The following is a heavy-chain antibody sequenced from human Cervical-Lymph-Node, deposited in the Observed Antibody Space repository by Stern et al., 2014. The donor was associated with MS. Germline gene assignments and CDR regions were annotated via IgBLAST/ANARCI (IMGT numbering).Heavy chain of an antibody. V-gene: IGHV5-51*03. CDR3: ARTRSSSWNWYFDV. CDR1: GYTFNNFW. CDR2: IYPGDSDT. D-gene: IGHD2-2*01. Sequence: QLVQSGAEVKLPGQSLRISCQGSGYTFNNFWIGWVRQMPGKGLEWMGTIYPGDSDTRYSPSFKGQVSISVDRSSRVAYLQWRSLKASDTAIYYCARTRSSSWNWYFDVWGRGTQVAV. J-gene: IGHJ2*01.